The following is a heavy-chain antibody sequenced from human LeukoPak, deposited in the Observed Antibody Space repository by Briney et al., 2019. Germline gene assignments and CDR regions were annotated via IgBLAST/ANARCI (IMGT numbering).Heavy chain of an antibody. Sequence: GGSLRLSCAASGFTFSSYAMSWVRQAPGKGLEWVSGISGSGGSTYYADSVKGRFTISRDKSKSTLYLQMNSLRAEDTALYYCAKETRGAFDIWGQGTMVTVSS. J-gene: IGHJ3*02. D-gene: IGHD1-14*01. V-gene: IGHV3-23*01. CDR1: GFTFSSYA. CDR2: ISGSGGST. CDR3: AKETRGAFDI.